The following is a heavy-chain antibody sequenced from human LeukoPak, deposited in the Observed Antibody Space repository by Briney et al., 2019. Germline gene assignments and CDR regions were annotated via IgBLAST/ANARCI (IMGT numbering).Heavy chain of an antibody. CDR1: GFTFSSYG. V-gene: IGHV3-30*02. CDR2: IRYDGSNK. J-gene: IGHJ6*03. D-gene: IGHD6-6*01. CDR3: AKGGNGSSVLDV. Sequence: GGSLRLSCAASGFTFSSYGIHWVRQAPGKGLEWVAFIRYDGSNKYYADSVKGRFTISRDNSRTTMYLQMNSLRTEDAAVYFCAKGGNGSSVLDVWGKGTTVTVSS.